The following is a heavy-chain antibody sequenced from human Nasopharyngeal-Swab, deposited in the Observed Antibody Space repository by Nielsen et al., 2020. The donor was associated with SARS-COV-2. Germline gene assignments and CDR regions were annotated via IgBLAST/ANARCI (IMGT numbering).Heavy chain of an antibody. V-gene: IGHV3-74*01. CDR3: ARASYRGYYYMDV. D-gene: IGHD1-26*01. CDR2: INTDGSST. J-gene: IGHJ6*03. Sequence: LAAWKGVLWVSRINTDGSSTPYADSVKGRFTISRDNAKNTLYLQMNSLRAEDTAVYYCARASYRGYYYMDVWGKGTTVTVSS.